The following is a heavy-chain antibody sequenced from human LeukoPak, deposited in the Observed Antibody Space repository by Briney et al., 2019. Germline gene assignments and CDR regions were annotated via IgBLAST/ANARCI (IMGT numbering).Heavy chain of an antibody. Sequence: PSETLSLTCAVYGGSFSGYYWSWIRQPPGKGLEWIGSIYYSGSTYYNPSLKSRVTISADTSKNQFSLKLSSVTAADTAVYYCARLKYSSGWPYYFDYWGQGTLVTVSS. V-gene: IGHV4-34*01. CDR3: ARLKYSSGWPYYFDY. CDR1: GGSFSGYY. J-gene: IGHJ4*02. D-gene: IGHD6-19*01. CDR2: IYYSGST.